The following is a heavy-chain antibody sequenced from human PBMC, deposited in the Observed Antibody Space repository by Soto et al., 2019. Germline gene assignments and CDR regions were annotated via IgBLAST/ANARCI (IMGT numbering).Heavy chain of an antibody. CDR3: AKGAYITRIVGSLDN. J-gene: IGHJ4*02. Sequence: GGSLRLSCGASGFTFSSYVMSWFRQAPGKGPEWVSTIRGTGGTTNYADSVKGRFTISRDNSKNTLYLQMNSLRAEDTAVYYCAKGAYITRIVGSLDNWGQGTPVTVSS. V-gene: IGHV3-23*01. CDR1: GFTFSSYV. CDR2: IRGTGGTT. D-gene: IGHD3-22*01.